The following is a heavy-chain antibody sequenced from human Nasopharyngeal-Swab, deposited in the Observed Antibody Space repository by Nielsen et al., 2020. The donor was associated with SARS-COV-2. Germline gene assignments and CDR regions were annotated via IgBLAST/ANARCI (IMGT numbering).Heavy chain of an antibody. V-gene: IGHV3-9*01. Sequence: SLKISCAASGFTFDDYAMHWVRQAPGKGLEWVSGISWNSGTTVYADSVKGRFTISRDNAKSSLYLQMNSLHQGPIGLPPGTLLQEHLWG. CDR3: TLLQEHL. J-gene: IGHJ6*01. CDR2: ISWNSGTT. CDR1: GFTFDDYA.